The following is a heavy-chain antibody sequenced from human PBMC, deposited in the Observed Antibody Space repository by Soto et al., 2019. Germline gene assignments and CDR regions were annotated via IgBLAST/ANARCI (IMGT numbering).Heavy chain of an antibody. V-gene: IGHV1-69*01. J-gene: IGHJ5*02. Sequence: QVLLVQSGAEMKQPGSSVSVSCSASGDSFTNYAFTWVRQAPGQGTEWLGGIILALGTPHYSQRFQGRLTITADESSSTVYMELGSLRLDDTAVYYCGRYCTNTKCRGGYYLDLWGQGTLLTVSS. CDR2: IILALGTP. CDR3: GRYCTNTKCRGGYYLDL. D-gene: IGHD2-8*01. CDR1: GDSFTNYA.